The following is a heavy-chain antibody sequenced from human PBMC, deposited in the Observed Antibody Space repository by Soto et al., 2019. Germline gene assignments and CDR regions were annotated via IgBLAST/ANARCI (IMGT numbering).Heavy chain of an antibody. Sequence: EVQLLESGGGLVQPGGSLRLSCAASGFTFSSYAMSWVRQAPGKGLEWVSTISGSGGSTYYADSVKGRFTISRDNSKNTLYLQVNSLRAEDTAVYYCAKCSPRYSSGFKAYYFDYWGQGTLVTVSS. J-gene: IGHJ4*02. V-gene: IGHV3-23*01. CDR3: AKCSPRYSSGFKAYYFDY. CDR1: GFTFSSYA. D-gene: IGHD6-19*01. CDR2: ISGSGGST.